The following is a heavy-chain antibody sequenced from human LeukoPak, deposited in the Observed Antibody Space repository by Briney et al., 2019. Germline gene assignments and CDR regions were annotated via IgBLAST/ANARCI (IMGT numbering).Heavy chain of an antibody. CDR2: IYYNGRT. Sequence: PSQTLSLTCAVSGGSISSGGYSWSWIRQPPGKGLEWIGSIYYNGRTYYSPSLKSRVTISIDTSNQFSLRLDSMTAADTAVYYCVRDPKSAVAADWFDPWGQGTLVTVSS. J-gene: IGHJ5*02. CDR3: VRDPKSAVAADWFDP. CDR1: GGSISSGGYS. V-gene: IGHV4-30-4*07. D-gene: IGHD6-19*01.